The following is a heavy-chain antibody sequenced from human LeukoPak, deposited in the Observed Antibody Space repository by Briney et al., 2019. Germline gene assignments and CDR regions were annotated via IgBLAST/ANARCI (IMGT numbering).Heavy chain of an antibody. J-gene: IGHJ5*02. CDR2: INPSGGST. Sequence: GASVKVSCKASGYTFTSYYMHWVRQASGQGLEWMGIINPSGGSTSYAQKFQGRVTMTRDMSTSTVYMELSRLRSDDTAVYYCAKDLMRDRWFGESWGQGTLVTVSS. CDR3: AKDLMRDRWFGES. D-gene: IGHD3-10*01. CDR1: GYTFTSYY. V-gene: IGHV1-46*01.